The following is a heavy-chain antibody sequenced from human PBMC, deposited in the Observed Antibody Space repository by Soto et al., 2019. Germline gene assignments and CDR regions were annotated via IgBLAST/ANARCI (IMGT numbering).Heavy chain of an antibody. CDR2: IYGSGGT. J-gene: IGHJ4*02. D-gene: IGHD3-16*01. V-gene: IGHV4-4*07. Sequence: QVQLQESGPGLVKASETLSLTCTVSGGSMFSYYWSWIRQPAGKGLEWIARIYGSGGTNYNPSLKSRVTMSLDTSNKKFSRMRTSVTAADTAVDYCAREGAASYASRHFGNWGPGTLVTVSS. CDR3: AREGAASYASRHFGN. CDR1: GGSMFSYY.